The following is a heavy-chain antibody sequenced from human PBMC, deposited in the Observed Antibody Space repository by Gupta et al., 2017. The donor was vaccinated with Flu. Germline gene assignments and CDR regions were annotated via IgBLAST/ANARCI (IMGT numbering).Heavy chain of an antibody. CDR1: GSYG. D-gene: IGHD2-2*01. CDR2: IWYDGRVK. Sequence: GSYGMHWVSQAPSKGREGGAIIWYDGRVKYESNAVQCRFNISRDNSKNTVLCKMVSVRGEDTDVYYCSRGGQYEVSRENYWLQGNLFTV. CDR3: SRGGQYEVSRENY. J-gene: IGHJ4*02. V-gene: IGHV3-33*01.